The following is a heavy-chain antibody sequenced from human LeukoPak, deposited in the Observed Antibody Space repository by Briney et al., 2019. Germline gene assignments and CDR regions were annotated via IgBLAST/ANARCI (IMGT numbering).Heavy chain of an antibody. Sequence: GGSLRLSCAASGFTFDDYAMHWVRQAPGKGLEWVSGINWNSGSIDYADSVKGRFTISRDNAKNSLNLQMNSPRAEDTALYYCAKDQRWLQPSYFFDYWGQGTLVTVSS. D-gene: IGHD5-24*01. CDR2: INWNSGSI. V-gene: IGHV3-9*01. CDR1: GFTFDDYA. CDR3: AKDQRWLQPSYFFDY. J-gene: IGHJ4*02.